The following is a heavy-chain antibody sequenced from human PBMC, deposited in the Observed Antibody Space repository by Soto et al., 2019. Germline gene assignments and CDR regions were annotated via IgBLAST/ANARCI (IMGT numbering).Heavy chain of an antibody. V-gene: IGHV3-23*01. CDR3: AKKSPNRSGWESPIFHY. Sequence: GWSLELSCAASGFSFSDYAMSWVRQAPGKGLEWVSVISESGGSTHYADSVRGRFTVSRDNSKNSLSLRMNSLRDEDTAVYFCAKKSPNRSGWESPIFHYWGKGALVTVSS. D-gene: IGHD6-25*01. CDR2: ISESGGST. CDR1: GFSFSDYA. J-gene: IGHJ4*02.